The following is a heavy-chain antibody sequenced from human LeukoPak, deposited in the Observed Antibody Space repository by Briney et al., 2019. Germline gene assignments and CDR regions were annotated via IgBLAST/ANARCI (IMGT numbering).Heavy chain of an antibody. V-gene: IGHV4-59*01. D-gene: IGHD4-17*01. CDR2: INYSGST. CDR3: AREGRQDYVYFDH. Sequence: SETLSLTRTLSVGSLSSYYSSWIPQPPGKGLGCIGYINYSGSTNYNPSLKSRVTMSVDTSKNQFSLKLSSVTAADTAMYYCAREGRQDYVYFDHWGQGSLVTVSS. CDR1: VGSLSSYY. J-gene: IGHJ4*02.